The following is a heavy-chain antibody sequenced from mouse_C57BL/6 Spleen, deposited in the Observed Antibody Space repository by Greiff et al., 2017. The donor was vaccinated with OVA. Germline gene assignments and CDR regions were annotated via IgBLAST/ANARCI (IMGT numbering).Heavy chain of an antibody. CDR3: AREGYDYDLGY. CDR2: ISYDGSN. V-gene: IGHV3-6*01. Sequence: VQLKESGPGLVKPSQSLSLTCSVTGYSITSGYYWNWIRQFPGNKLEWMGYISYDGSNNYNPSLKNRISITRDTSKNQFFLKLNSVTTEDTATYYCAREGYDYDLGYWGQGTTLTVSS. CDR1: GYSITSGYY. D-gene: IGHD2-4*01. J-gene: IGHJ2*01.